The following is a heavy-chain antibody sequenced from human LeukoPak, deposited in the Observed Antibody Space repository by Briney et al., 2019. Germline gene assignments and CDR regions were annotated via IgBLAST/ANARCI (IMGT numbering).Heavy chain of an antibody. CDR3: ARQPPQDYGMDV. CDR2: IYTSGST. V-gene: IGHV4-4*07. CDR1: GGAFRYNN. D-gene: IGHD1-14*01. Sequence: LSLTCTVSGGAFRYNNWSWMRRTSRKALDSIGRIYTSGSTNYNPSVKSRVTMSVDTSNNQFSLKLTSVTAADTAVYYCARQPPQDYGMDVWGQGTTVTVSS. J-gene: IGHJ6*02.